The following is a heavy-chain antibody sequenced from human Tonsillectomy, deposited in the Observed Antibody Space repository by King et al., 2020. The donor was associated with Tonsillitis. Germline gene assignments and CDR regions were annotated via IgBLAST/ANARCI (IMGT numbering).Heavy chain of an antibody. Sequence: VQLVESGGGLVKPGGSLRLSCAASGFTFSSYSMNWVRQAPGKGLEWVSSISSSSSYIYYADSVKGRFTISRDNAKKSLYLQMNSLRAEDTAVCYCARSTYYSYGYVYWGQGTLVTVSS. CDR2: ISSSSSYI. J-gene: IGHJ4*02. CDR1: GFTFSSYS. V-gene: IGHV3-21*01. CDR3: ARSTYYSYGYVY. D-gene: IGHD5-18*01.